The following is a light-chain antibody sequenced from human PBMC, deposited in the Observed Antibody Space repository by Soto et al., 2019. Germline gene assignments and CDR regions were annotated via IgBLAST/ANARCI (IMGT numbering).Light chain of an antibody. CDR2: GAS. Sequence: EVVLTQSPGTLSLSPGERATLSCRASQSVSSSHLAWYQQKRGQAPRLLIYGASSRATGIPDRFSGSGSGTDFTLTISRLEPEDFAVYYCQQYGRASYTFGQGTKLEIK. CDR3: QQYGRASYT. CDR1: QSVSSSH. J-gene: IGKJ2*01. V-gene: IGKV3-20*01.